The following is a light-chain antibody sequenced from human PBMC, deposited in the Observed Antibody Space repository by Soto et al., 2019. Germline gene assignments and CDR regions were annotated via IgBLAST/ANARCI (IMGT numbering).Light chain of an antibody. CDR3: CAYAGSGIVI. CDR2: EGT. J-gene: IGLJ2*01. V-gene: IGLV2-23*01. CDR1: SSDVGSYNH. Sequence: QSALTQPASVSGSPGQSITISCTGTSSDVGSYNHVSWYQEHPGEAPKVMIYEGTKRPSGVSDRFSGSKSGYTASLTISGLQAEDEADYYCCAYAGSGIVIFGGGTKVTVL.